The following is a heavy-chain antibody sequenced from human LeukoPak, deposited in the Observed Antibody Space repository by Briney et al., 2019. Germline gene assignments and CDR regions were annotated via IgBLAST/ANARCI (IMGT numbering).Heavy chain of an antibody. CDR1: GFTFSSYS. J-gene: IGHJ4*02. CDR2: ISSSSSTI. Sequence: GGSLRLSCAASGFTFSSYSVNWVRQAPGKGLEWVSYISSSSSTIYYADSVKGRFTISRDNAKNSLYLQMNSLRAEDAAVYYCASLGELSLYPPPLDYWGQGTLVTVSS. D-gene: IGHD3-16*02. CDR3: ASLGELSLYPPPLDY. V-gene: IGHV3-48*04.